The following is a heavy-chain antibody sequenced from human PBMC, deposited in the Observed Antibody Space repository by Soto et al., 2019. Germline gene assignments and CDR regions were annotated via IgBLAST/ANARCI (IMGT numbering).Heavy chain of an antibody. CDR1: GGSISSYY. CDR3: VRTSLSGVPRDWFDP. D-gene: IGHD2-15*01. V-gene: IGHV4-59*01. Sequence: SETLSLTCTVSGGSISSYYWSWIRQPPGKGLEWIGYIYYSGSTNYNPSLKSRVTISVDTSKNQFSLKLSSVTAADTAVYYCVRTSLSGVPRDWFDPWGQGTLVTVSS. CDR2: IYYSGST. J-gene: IGHJ5*02.